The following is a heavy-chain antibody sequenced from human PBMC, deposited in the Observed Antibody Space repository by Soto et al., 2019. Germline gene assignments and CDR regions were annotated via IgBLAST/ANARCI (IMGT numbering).Heavy chain of an antibody. CDR3: ARDPVGYDSSGYRLNNWFDP. J-gene: IGHJ5*02. D-gene: IGHD3-22*01. CDR2: TSAYNGNT. CDR1: GYRFTSYG. Sequence: GASVKVSCKASGYRFTSYGINWVRQAPGQGLEWMGWTSAYNGNTNYEQKFQGRVTMTTDTSTSTAYMELRRLRSDDTAVYYCARDPVGYDSSGYRLNNWFDPWGQGTLVTVSS. V-gene: IGHV1-18*01.